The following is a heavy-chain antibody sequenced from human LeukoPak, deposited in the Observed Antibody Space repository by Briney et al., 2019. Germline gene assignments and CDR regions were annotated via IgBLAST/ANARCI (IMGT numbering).Heavy chain of an antibody. V-gene: IGHV3-23*01. Sequence: GGSLRLSCAASGFTFSSYAMSWVRQAPGKGLEWVSAISGSGGSTYYADSVKGRFTISRDNSKNTLYLQMNSLRAEDTAVYYCARKDYPYCGGDCYLHYFDYWGQGTLVTVSS. CDR2: ISGSGGST. CDR1: GFTFSSYA. D-gene: IGHD2-21*02. CDR3: ARKDYPYCGGDCYLHYFDY. J-gene: IGHJ4*02.